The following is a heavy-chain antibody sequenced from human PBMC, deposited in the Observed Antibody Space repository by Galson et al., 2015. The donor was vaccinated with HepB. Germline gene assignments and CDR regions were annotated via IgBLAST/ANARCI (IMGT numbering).Heavy chain of an antibody. CDR3: ARDLSQSRGRAGYSYAPGGY. CDR2: IIPILGIA. Sequence: QSGAEVKKPGESLKNSCKASGGNFSSYTISWVRQAPGQGLERMGRIIPILGIANYAQRFQGRVTITADKSTSTAYMELSSLRSEDTAVYYCARDLSQSRGRAGYSYAPGGYWGQGTLVTVSS. J-gene: IGHJ4*02. D-gene: IGHD5-18*01. CDR1: GGNFSSYT. V-gene: IGHV1-69*04.